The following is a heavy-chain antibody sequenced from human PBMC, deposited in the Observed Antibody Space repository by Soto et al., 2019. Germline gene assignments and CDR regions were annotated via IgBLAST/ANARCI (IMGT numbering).Heavy chain of an antibody. Sequence: SETLSLTCTVSGGSISSSSYYWGWIRQPPGKGLEWIGSIYYSGSTYYNPSLKSRVTISVDTSKNQFSLKLSSVTAADTAVYYCARHGPLLRFLVPNWFDPWGQGTLVTVSS. V-gene: IGHV4-39*01. D-gene: IGHD3-3*01. CDR1: GGSISSSSYY. CDR3: ARHGPLLRFLVPNWFDP. J-gene: IGHJ5*02. CDR2: IYYSGST.